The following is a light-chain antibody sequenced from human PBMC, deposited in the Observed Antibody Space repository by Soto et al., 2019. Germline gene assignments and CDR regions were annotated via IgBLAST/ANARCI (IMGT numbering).Light chain of an antibody. J-gene: IGKJ4*01. V-gene: IGKV3-20*01. CDR2: GAS. Sequence: EIVLTQSPGTLSLSPGERATLSCRASQSVSQNFLAWYQQKPGQAPRLLINGASSRATGIPDRFSGRGSGTDFSLTIDRLEPEVFAVYFCQQYGGSPPTFGGGTKVAIK. CDR1: QSVSQNF. CDR3: QQYGGSPPT.